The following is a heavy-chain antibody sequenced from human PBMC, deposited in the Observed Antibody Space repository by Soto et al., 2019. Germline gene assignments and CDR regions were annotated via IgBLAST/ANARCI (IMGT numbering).Heavy chain of an antibody. CDR1: GGSFSGYY. D-gene: IGHD2-15*01. V-gene: IGHV4-34*01. CDR3: ARGRPRGNPPRWFDP. J-gene: IGHJ5*02. CDR2: INHSGST. Sequence: QVQLQQWGAGLLKPSETLSLTCAVYGGSFSGYYWSWIRQPPGKGLEWIGEINHSGSTNYNPSLKSRVTISVDTSKNQFSLKLSSVTAADTAVYYCARGRPRGNPPRWFDPWGQGTLVTVSS.